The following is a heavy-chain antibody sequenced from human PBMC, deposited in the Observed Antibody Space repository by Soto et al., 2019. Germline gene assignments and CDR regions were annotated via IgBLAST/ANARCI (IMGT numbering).Heavy chain of an antibody. V-gene: IGHV4-61*01. CDR3: ARPHCYDLCSGSVPMDV. D-gene: IGHD3-3*01. CDR1: GGSVSSGRYQ. CDR2: IYYTRTT. Sequence: QVQLQESAPGLVKPSETLSPTCTVSGGSVSSGRYQWSWIRQAPGKALECIGYIYYTRTTKYNPALKSRVTISVDTSMNQYSLNLTSVTAADTALYFCARPHCYDLCSGSVPMDVWGKGTSVTVSS. J-gene: IGHJ6*04.